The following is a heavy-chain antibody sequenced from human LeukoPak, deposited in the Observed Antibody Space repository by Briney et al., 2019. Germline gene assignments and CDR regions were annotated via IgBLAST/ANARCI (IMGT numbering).Heavy chain of an antibody. CDR1: GFTFSSYG. V-gene: IGHV3-30*18. D-gene: IGHD1-26*01. J-gene: IGHJ4*02. CDR3: AKDAYGGSMGY. Sequence: PGGSLRLSCAASGFTFSSYGMHWVRQAPGKGLEWVAVISYDGSNEYYADSVKGRFTISRDNSKNTLYLQMNSLRAEDTAVYCCAKDAYGGSMGYWGQGTLVTVSS. CDR2: ISYDGSNE.